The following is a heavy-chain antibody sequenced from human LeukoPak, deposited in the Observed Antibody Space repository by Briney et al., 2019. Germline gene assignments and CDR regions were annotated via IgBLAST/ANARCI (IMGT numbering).Heavy chain of an antibody. CDR3: ASFTFEYSGSYAAFDI. V-gene: IGHV4-39*07. J-gene: IGHJ3*02. CDR2: IYYSGST. Sequence: TSETLSLTCTVSGGSISSSSYYWGWIRQPPGKGLEWIGSIYYSGSTYYNPSLKSRVTISVDTSKNQFSLKLSSVTAADTAVYYCASFTFEYSGSYAAFDIWGQGTMVTVSS. CDR1: GGSISSSSYY. D-gene: IGHD1-26*01.